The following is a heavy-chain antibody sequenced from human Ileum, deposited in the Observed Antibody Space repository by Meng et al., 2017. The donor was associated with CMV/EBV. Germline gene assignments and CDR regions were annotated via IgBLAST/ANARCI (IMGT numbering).Heavy chain of an antibody. J-gene: IGHJ4*02. Sequence: KASGDTFSSYTITWVRQAPGQGLEWMGGIIPIFGTADYAQKFQGRLTITTDESTNIGYMELSSLRPEDTAVYYCARGTAAADPFDYWGQGTLVTVSS. D-gene: IGHD6-13*01. V-gene: IGHV1-69*05. CDR1: GDTFSSYT. CDR2: IIPIFGTA. CDR3: ARGTAAADPFDY.